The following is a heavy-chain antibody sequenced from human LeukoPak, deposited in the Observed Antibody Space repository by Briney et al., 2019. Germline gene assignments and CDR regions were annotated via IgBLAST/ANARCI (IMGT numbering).Heavy chain of an antibody. J-gene: IGHJ4*02. CDR3: AGTQGGVGATRGDY. Sequence: SETLSLTCTVSGGSISSYYWSWIRQPPGKGLEWIGYIYYSGSTNYNPSLKSRVTISVGTSKNQFSLKLSSVTAADTAVYYCAGTQGGVGATRGDYWGQGTLVTVSS. V-gene: IGHV4-59*08. CDR1: GGSISSYY. D-gene: IGHD1-26*01. CDR2: IYYSGST.